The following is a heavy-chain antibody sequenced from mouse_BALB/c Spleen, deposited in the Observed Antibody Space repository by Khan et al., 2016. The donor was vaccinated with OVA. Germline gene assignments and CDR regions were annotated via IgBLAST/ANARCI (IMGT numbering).Heavy chain of an antibody. CDR2: ISSGSNTI. D-gene: IGHD1-1*02. CDR3: ARILGSYAMDD. CDR1: GFTFSSFG. Sequence: EVELVESGGGLVQPGGSRKLSCAASGFTFSSFGMFWIRQAPEKGLEWVAYISSGSNTIYYADTVKGRFTISRDNPKNTLFLQMTSLRSEDTAMYYCARILGSYAMDDWGQGTSVTVSS. V-gene: IGHV5-17*02. J-gene: IGHJ4*01.